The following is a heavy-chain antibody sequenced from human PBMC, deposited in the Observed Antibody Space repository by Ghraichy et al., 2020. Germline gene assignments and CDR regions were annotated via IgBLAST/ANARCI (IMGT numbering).Heavy chain of an antibody. CDR1: GFTFDDYA. J-gene: IGHJ4*02. CDR2: ISWNSGSI. V-gene: IGHV3-9*01. Sequence: SLRLSCAASGFTFDDYAMHWVRQAPGKGLEWVSGISWNSGSIGYADSVKGRFTISRDNAKNSLYLQMNSLRAEDTALYYCAKGGHSSSAPDYWGQGTLVTVSS. CDR3: AKGGHSSSAPDY. D-gene: IGHD6-6*01.